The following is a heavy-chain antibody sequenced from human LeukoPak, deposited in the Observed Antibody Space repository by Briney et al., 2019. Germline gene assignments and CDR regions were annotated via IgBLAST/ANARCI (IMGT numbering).Heavy chain of an antibody. V-gene: IGHV3-48*04. D-gene: IGHD3-3*01. CDR3: ASSLRFSIYYYYMDV. J-gene: IGHJ6*03. CDR2: ISSSSSTI. Sequence: GGSLRLSCAASGFTFSSYSMNWVRQAPGKGLEWVSYISSSSSTIYYADSVKGQFTISRDNAKNSLYLQMNSLRAEDTAVYYCASSLRFSIYYYYMDVWGKGTTVTVSS. CDR1: GFTFSSYS.